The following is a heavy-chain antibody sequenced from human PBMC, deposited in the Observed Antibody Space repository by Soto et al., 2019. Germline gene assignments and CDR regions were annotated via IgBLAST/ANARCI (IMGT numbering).Heavy chain of an antibody. Sequence: SETLSLTCTVSGGSIRSYYWTWIRQPPGKGLEWIGYIYYSGSTNYNPSLKSRVTISVDTSKNQFSLKLSSVTAADTAVYYCARGVATINWFDPWGQGTLVTVSS. CDR2: IYYSGST. J-gene: IGHJ5*02. CDR1: GGSIRSYY. CDR3: ARGVATINWFDP. D-gene: IGHD5-12*01. V-gene: IGHV4-59*01.